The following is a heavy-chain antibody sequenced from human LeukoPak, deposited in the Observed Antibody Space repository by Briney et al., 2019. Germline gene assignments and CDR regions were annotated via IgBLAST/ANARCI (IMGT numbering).Heavy chain of an antibody. Sequence: GESLKISCKGSGYSFTSYWIGWVRQMPGKGLEWMGIIYPGDSDTRYSPSFQGPVTISADKSISTAYLQWSSLKASDTAMYYCARHGEYGSGSYFYYGMGVWGKGTTVTVSS. V-gene: IGHV5-51*01. CDR3: ARHGEYGSGSYFYYGMGV. CDR2: IYPGDSDT. CDR1: GYSFTSYW. D-gene: IGHD3-10*01. J-gene: IGHJ6*04.